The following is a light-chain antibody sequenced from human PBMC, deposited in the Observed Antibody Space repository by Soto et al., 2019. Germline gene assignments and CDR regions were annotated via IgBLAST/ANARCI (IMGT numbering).Light chain of an antibody. CDR2: EVS. CDR1: SSDVGGYNY. V-gene: IGLV2-8*01. Sequence: QSALTQPPSASGSRGQSVTISCTGTSSDVGGYNYVSWYQQHPGKVPKLMIYEVSKRPSGVPDRFSGSKSGNTASLTVSGLQAEDEADYYCNSYAGSNNWVFGGGTKLTVL. J-gene: IGLJ3*02. CDR3: NSYAGSNNWV.